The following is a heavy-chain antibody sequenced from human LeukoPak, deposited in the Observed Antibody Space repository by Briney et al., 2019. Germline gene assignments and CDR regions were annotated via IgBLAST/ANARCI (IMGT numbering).Heavy chain of an antibody. CDR3: ARKTPLIAVAGTSRGYGMDV. V-gene: IGHV4-59*08. Sequence: PSETLSLTCTVSGGSISSYYWSWIRQPPGKGLEWIGYIYYSGSTNYNPSLKSRVTISVDTSKNQFSLKLSSVTAADTAVYYCARKTPLIAVAGTSRGYGMDVWGQGTTVTVSS. CDR1: GGSISSYY. CDR2: IYYSGST. D-gene: IGHD6-19*01. J-gene: IGHJ6*02.